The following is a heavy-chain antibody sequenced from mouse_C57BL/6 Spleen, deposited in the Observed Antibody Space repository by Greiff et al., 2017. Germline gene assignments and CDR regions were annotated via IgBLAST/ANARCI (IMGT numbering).Heavy chain of an antibody. J-gene: IGHJ2*01. Sequence: QVQLQQPGAELVKPGASVKLSCKASGYTFTSYWMHWVKQRPGRGLEWIGRIDPNSGGTKYNEKFKSKATLTVDKPSSTAYMQLSSLTSEDSAVYYWATAGGGDYDRGGYFDYWGQGTTLTVSS. CDR2: IDPNSGGT. CDR3: ATAGGGDYDRGGYFDY. D-gene: IGHD2-4*01. V-gene: IGHV1-72*01. CDR1: GYTFTSYW.